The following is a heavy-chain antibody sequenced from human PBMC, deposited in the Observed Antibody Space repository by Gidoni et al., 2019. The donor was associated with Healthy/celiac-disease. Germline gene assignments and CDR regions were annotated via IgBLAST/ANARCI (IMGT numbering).Heavy chain of an antibody. J-gene: IGHJ4*02. CDR1: GGSISSGGYY. D-gene: IGHD5-18*01. CDR3: ARVVLDTAMVNEFDY. V-gene: IGHV4-31*03. CDR2: IYYSGST. Sequence: QVQLQESGPGLVKPSQTLSLTCTVSGGSISSGGYYWSWIRQHPGKGLEWIGYIYYSGSTYYNPSLKSRVTISVDTSRNQFSLKLSSVTAADTAVYYCARVVLDTAMVNEFDYWGQGTLVTVSS.